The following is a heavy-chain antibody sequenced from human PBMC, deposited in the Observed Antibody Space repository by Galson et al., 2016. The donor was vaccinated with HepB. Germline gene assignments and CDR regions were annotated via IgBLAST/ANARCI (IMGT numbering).Heavy chain of an antibody. CDR3: ARGRLNYYGSGNYYPAAFDI. V-gene: IGHV4-31*03. Sequence: TLSLTCTVSGGSISSGGYYWSWIRQHPGKGPEWTGYIYFRGSSYYNPSLKSRATISVDTSKNQFSLRLSSATAADTAVYYCARGRLNYYGSGNYYPAAFDIWGQGTMVAVSS. CDR2: IYFRGSS. J-gene: IGHJ3*02. D-gene: IGHD3-10*01. CDR1: GGSISSGGYY.